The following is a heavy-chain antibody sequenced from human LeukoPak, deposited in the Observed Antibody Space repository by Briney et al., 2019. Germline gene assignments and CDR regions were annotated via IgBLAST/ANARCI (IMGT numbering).Heavy chain of an antibody. D-gene: IGHD1-26*01. V-gene: IGHV3-7*04. CDR3: ARGATHDY. CDR1: GCTFSSYW. J-gene: IGHJ4*02. CDR2: IKQDGSEK. Sequence: GGSLRLSCAASGCTFSSYWMSWVRQAPGKGLEWVANIKQDGSEKYYVDSVKGRFTISRDNAKNSLYLQMNSLRAEDTAVYYCARGATHDYWGQGTLVTVSS.